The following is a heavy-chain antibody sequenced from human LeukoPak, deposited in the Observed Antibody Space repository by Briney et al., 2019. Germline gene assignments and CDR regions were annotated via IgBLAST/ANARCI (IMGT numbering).Heavy chain of an antibody. Sequence: SETLSLTCAVYGGSFSGYYWSWIRHPPGKGLEWIGEVNHSGSTNYNPSLKSRVTMSVDTSKNQFSLKLSSVTAADTAVYYCARGEAAAGPMDYMDVWDTGATVTVS. CDR1: GGSFSGYY. CDR2: VNHSGST. J-gene: IGHJ6*03. V-gene: IGHV4-34*01. D-gene: IGHD6-13*01. CDR3: ARGEAAAGPMDYMDV.